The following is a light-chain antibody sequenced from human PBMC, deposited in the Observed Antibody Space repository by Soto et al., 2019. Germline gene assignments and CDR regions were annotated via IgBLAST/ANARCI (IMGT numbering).Light chain of an antibody. CDR1: QSVSSN. Sequence: EIVMTQSPATLSVSPGERATLSCRASQSVSSNLAWYQQKPGQAPRLLIYGASTRATGIPARFSGSGSGTAFTLTISSLQSEDFAVYYCKKYNNWPFWTFGQGNKVDIX. CDR3: KKYNNWPFWT. CDR2: GAS. V-gene: IGKV3-15*01. J-gene: IGKJ1*01.